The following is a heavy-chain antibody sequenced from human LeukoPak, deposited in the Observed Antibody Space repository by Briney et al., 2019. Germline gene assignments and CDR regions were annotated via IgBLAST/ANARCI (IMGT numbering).Heavy chain of an antibody. CDR2: INHDGTST. D-gene: IGHD1-26*01. CDR3: TRDPGGSRTNDY. CDR1: GFTFNSYW. V-gene: IGHV3-74*01. Sequence: GGSLRLSCAASGFTFNSYWMYWVRQAPGKGLVWVSRINHDGTSTIYADSVKGRFTISRDNAKNTLYLQMNSLKTEDTAVYYCTRDPGGSRTNDYWGQGTLVTVSS. J-gene: IGHJ4*02.